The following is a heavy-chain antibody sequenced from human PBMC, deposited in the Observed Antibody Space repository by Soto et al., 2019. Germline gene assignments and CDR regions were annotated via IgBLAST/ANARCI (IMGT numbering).Heavy chain of an antibody. CDR2: IYYSGST. CDR3: ARAGRIAAAVIDY. J-gene: IGHJ4*02. CDR1: GGSISSGGYY. V-gene: IGHV4-31*03. Sequence: QVQLQESGPGLVKPSQTLSLTCTVSGGSISSGGYYWSWIRQHPGKGLEWIGYIYYSGSTYYNPSLKSRVTKSVDTSKNEFSLKLSSVTAADTAVYYCARAGRIAAAVIDYWGQGTLVTVSS. D-gene: IGHD6-13*01.